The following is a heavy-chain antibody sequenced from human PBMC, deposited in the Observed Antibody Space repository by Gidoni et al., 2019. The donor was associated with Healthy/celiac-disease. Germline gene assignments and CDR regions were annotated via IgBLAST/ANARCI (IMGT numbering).Heavy chain of an antibody. CDR3: ARDSGYYDILTGYYGGYFDY. V-gene: IGHV3-21*01. CDR1: GFTFSSYS. J-gene: IGHJ4*02. D-gene: IGHD3-9*01. CDR2: ISSSSSYI. Sequence: EVQLVESGGGLVKPGGSLRLSCAASGFTFSSYSMNWVRQAPGKGLEWVSFISSSSSYIYYADSVKGRFTISRDNAKNSLYLQMNSLRAEDTAVYYCARDSGYYDILTGYYGGYFDYWGQGTLVTVSS.